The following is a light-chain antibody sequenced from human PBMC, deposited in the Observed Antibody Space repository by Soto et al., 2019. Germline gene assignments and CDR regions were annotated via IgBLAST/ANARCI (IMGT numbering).Light chain of an antibody. CDR2: WAS. V-gene: IGKV4-1*01. Sequence: DIVMTQSPDSLAVSLGERATINCKSSQSVLYSSNNKNYLAWYQQKPGQPPKLLIYWASTRESGVPDRFGGSGSGTDFTLTINSLQAEDVAFYYCQQHYSTPWTFGQGTKVEIK. CDR1: QSVLYSSNNKNY. J-gene: IGKJ1*01. CDR3: QQHYSTPWT.